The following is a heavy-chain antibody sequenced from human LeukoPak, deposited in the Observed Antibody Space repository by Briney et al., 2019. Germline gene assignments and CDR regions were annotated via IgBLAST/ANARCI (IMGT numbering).Heavy chain of an antibody. J-gene: IGHJ5*02. CDR3: ARFSLSAYYDSSGYKGDNGFDP. Sequence: ASMKVSCKASGYTFTSYYMHWVRQAPGQGLEWMGIINPSGGSTSYAQKFQGRVTMTRDMSTSTVYMELSSLRSEDTAVYYCARFSLSAYYDSSGYKGDNGFDPWAKGTLVTVSS. V-gene: IGHV1-46*01. CDR1: GYTFTSYY. CDR2: INPSGGST. D-gene: IGHD3-22*01.